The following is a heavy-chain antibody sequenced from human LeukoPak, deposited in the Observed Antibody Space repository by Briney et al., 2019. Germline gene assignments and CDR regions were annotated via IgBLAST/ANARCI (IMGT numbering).Heavy chain of an antibody. V-gene: IGHV3-23*01. Sequence: GGSLRLSCAASGFTFNSSAMTSVPQAPGKGLEGVSAVSGSGGSTYSTDSLEGRVPISRDNSKDTLYLQISSLRVEDTAVYFCAKLGYYDFWSNYLVFGNWGQGTLVTVSS. CDR2: VSGSGGST. CDR3: AKLGYYDFWSNYLVFGN. D-gene: IGHD3-3*01. CDR1: GFTFNSSA. J-gene: IGHJ4*02.